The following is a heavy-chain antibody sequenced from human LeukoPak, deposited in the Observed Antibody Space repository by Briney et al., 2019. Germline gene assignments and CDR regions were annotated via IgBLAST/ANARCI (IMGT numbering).Heavy chain of an antibody. CDR3: ARHWEPGWLWSYGMDV. J-gene: IGHJ6*02. D-gene: IGHD1-26*01. CDR1: GGSISSYY. CDR2: IYYSGST. Sequence: PSETLSLTCTVSGGSISSYYWSWIRQPPGKGLEWIGYIYYSGSTNYNPSLKSRVTISVDTSKNQFSLKLSSVTAADTAVYYCARHWEPGWLWSYGMDVWGQGTTVTVSS. V-gene: IGHV4-59*08.